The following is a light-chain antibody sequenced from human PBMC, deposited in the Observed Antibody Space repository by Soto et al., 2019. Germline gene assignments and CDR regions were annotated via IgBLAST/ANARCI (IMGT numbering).Light chain of an antibody. CDR2: GAS. Sequence: DIQMTQSPSSLSASVGDRVTITCQASQDIRNYLNWYQQKPGKAPKILIYGASNLETGVPSRFTGSGSGRDFTLTTSSLPPEDMRTYHCQPHAILPEFTFGPGTKVHIK. CDR3: QPHAILPEFT. V-gene: IGKV1-33*01. CDR1: QDIRNY. J-gene: IGKJ3*01.